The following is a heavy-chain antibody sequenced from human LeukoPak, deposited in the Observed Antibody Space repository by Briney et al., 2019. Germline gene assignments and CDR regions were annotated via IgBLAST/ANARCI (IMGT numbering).Heavy chain of an antibody. Sequence: GVSLRLSCAASGFTFSSYWMHWVRQAPGKGLVWVSRISIDGSSTNSADSVKGRLTISRDNAKNTLYLQMNSLRAEDTAVYYCVREYSSSSGRAFDIWGQGTMVTVSP. D-gene: IGHD6-6*01. V-gene: IGHV3-74*01. J-gene: IGHJ3*02. CDR2: ISIDGSST. CDR3: VREYSSSSGRAFDI. CDR1: GFTFSSYW.